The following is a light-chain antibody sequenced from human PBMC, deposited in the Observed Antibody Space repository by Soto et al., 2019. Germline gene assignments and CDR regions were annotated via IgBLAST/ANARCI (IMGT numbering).Light chain of an antibody. Sequence: QSVLTQPASVSGSPGQSITISCTGTNSDVGGYNYVSWYQHHPGKAPKLMIFDVSNRLSGVSNRFSGSKSGNTASLTISGLQPEDEADYYCSSYTTSNTRQIVFGTGTKVTVL. CDR1: NSDVGGYNY. J-gene: IGLJ1*01. CDR3: SSYTTSNTRQIV. V-gene: IGLV2-14*03. CDR2: DVS.